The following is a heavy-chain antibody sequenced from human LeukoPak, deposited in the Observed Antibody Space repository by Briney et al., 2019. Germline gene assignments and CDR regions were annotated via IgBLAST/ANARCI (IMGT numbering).Heavy chain of an antibody. Sequence: ASVKVSCKASGYTFTSYGISWVRQATGQGLEWMGWMNPNSGNTGYAQKFQGRVTMTTNTSISTAYMELSSLRSEDTAVYYCARGARYSGYDLDYWGQGTLVTVSS. V-gene: IGHV1-8*02. CDR1: GYTFTSYG. J-gene: IGHJ4*02. CDR2: MNPNSGNT. CDR3: ARGARYSGYDLDY. D-gene: IGHD5-12*01.